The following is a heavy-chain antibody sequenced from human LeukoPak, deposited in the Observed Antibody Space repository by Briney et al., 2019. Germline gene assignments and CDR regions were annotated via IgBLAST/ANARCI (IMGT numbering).Heavy chain of an antibody. D-gene: IGHD1-26*01. CDR2: INHSGST. J-gene: IGHJ5*02. CDR1: GGSFSGYY. Sequence: SETLSLTCAVYGGSFSGYYWSWIRQPPGKGLEWIGEINHSGSTNYNLSLKSRVTISVDTSKNQFSLKLSSVTAADTAVYYCARVPVNIWENWFDPWGQGTLVTVSS. CDR3: ARVPVNIWENWFDP. V-gene: IGHV4-34*01.